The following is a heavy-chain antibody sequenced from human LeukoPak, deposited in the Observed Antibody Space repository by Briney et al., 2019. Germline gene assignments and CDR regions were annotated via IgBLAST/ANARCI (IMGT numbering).Heavy chain of an antibody. CDR3: ARGQMVDEVY. CDR2: ISAYNGNT. Sequence: ASVKVSCKASGYTFTGYYMHWVRQAPGQGLEWMGWISAYNGNTNYAQKLQGRVTMTTDTSTSTAYMELRSLRSDDTAVYYCARGQMVDEVYWGQGTLVTVSS. CDR1: GYTFTGYY. D-gene: IGHD2-8*01. J-gene: IGHJ4*02. V-gene: IGHV1-18*04.